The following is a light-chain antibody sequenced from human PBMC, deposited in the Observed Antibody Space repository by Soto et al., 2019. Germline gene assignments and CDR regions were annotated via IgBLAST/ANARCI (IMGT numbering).Light chain of an antibody. CDR2: DAY. J-gene: IGKJ5*01. Sequence: EVVLTQSPVTLSLSPGERATLSCRASQSFRGLLAWYQQKPGQAPRLLIYDAYNSATGIPPRFSGSGSGTDFTLTISRLEPEDSAVYYCQQRNMWPLTFGQGTRLEIK. CDR3: QQRNMWPLT. CDR1: QSFRGL. V-gene: IGKV3-11*01.